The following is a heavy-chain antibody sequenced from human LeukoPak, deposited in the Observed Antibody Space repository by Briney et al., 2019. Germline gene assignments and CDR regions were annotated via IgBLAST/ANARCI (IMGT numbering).Heavy chain of an antibody. CDR2: ISGTGSAT. CDR1: AFTFSTYT. CDR3: AASKARAYAGFDS. D-gene: IGHD3-16*01. Sequence: GGSLRLSCAASAFTFSTYTMTWIRQTPGKGLEWVSTISGTGSATYYADSVRGRFTISRDNSKNTLFLQMNSLRAEDTAIYYCAASKARAYAGFDSWGQGNLVTVSS. V-gene: IGHV3-23*01. J-gene: IGHJ4*02.